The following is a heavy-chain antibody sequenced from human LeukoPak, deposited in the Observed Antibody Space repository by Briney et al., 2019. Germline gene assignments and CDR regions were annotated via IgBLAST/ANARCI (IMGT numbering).Heavy chain of an antibody. V-gene: IGHV3-53*01. J-gene: IGHJ4*02. CDR3: ARSPQEWYSSSWYFDY. CDR2: IYSGGST. CDR1: GFTVSSNY. D-gene: IGHD6-13*01. Sequence: PGGSLRLSCAASGFTVSSNYMSWVRQAPGKGLEWVSVIYSGGSTYYADSVKGRFTISRDNSKNTLYLQMNSLRAEDTAVYYCARSPQEWYSSSWYFDYWGQGTLVTVSS.